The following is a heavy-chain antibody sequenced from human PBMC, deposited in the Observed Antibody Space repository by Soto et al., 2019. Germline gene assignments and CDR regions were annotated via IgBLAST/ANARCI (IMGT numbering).Heavy chain of an antibody. J-gene: IGHJ6*02. CDR1: GGTFSSYT. V-gene: IGHV1-69*02. CDR2: IIPILGIA. D-gene: IGHD2-2*01. Sequence: QVQLVQSGAEVKKPGSSVKVSCKASGGTFSSYTISWVRQAPGQGLEWMGRIIPILGIAYYAQKFQGRVTITADKSTSTADMELSSLRSEDTAVYYCASSTTRCSTSWYPTTYYYCYYGMDVWGQGTTVTVSS. CDR3: ASSTTRCSTSWYPTTYYYCYYGMDV.